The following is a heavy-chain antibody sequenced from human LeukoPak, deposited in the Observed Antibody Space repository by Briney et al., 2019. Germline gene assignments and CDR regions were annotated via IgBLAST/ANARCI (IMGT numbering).Heavy chain of an antibody. Sequence: SETLSLTCTVSGGSISSYYWSWIRQPPGKGLEWIGYIYYSGSTDYNPSLRSRVTISVDTSKNQFSLKLSSVTAADTAVYYCARWGLWFGELRDPDAHYGMGVWGQGTTVTVSS. CDR2: IYYSGST. J-gene: IGHJ6*02. CDR1: GGSISSYY. D-gene: IGHD3-10*01. CDR3: ARWGLWFGELRDPDAHYGMGV. V-gene: IGHV4-59*01.